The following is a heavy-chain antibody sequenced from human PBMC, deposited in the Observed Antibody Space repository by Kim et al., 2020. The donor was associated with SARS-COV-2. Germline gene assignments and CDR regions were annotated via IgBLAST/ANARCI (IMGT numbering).Heavy chain of an antibody. D-gene: IGHD2-15*01. Sequence: SETLSLTCTVSGGSISSSSYYWGWIRQPPGKGLEWIGSIYYSGSTYYNPSLKSRVTISVDTSKNQFSLKLSSVTAADTAVYYCARVGVAATVVLFDYWGQGTLVTVSS. CDR3: ARVGVAATVVLFDY. CDR1: GGSISSSSYY. J-gene: IGHJ4*02. CDR2: IYYSGST. V-gene: IGHV4-39*07.